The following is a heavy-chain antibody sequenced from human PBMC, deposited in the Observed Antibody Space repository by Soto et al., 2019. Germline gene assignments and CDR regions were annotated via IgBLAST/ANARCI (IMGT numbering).Heavy chain of an antibody. CDR3: ATSAGIAVAGPGFYFDY. J-gene: IGHJ4*02. Sequence: SETLSLTCAVYGGSFSGYYWSWIRQPPGKGLEWIGEINHSGSTNYNPSLKSRVTISVDTSKNQFSLKLSSVTAADTAVYYCATSAGIAVAGPGFYFDYWGQGTLVTVSS. D-gene: IGHD6-19*01. CDR1: GGSFSGYY. V-gene: IGHV4-34*01. CDR2: INHSGST.